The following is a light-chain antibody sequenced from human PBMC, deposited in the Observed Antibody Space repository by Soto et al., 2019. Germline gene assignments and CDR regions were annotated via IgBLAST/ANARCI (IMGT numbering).Light chain of an antibody. Sequence: DIQMTQSPSSLSASVGDRVTITCRASQNNGNYLNWYQQKPGKAPKLLIYGASDLQSGVASRFSGSGSGADFTLTIRSLQPDDFATYYCQQSYSTPRTFGQGTKV. J-gene: IGKJ1*01. CDR3: QQSYSTPRT. CDR2: GAS. V-gene: IGKV1-39*01. CDR1: QNNGNY.